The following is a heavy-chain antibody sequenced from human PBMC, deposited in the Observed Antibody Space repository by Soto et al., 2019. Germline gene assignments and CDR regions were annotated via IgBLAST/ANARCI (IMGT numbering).Heavy chain of an antibody. CDR3: ARGGAYFGWLSFDY. CDR2: IWYDGSNK. D-gene: IGHD3-9*01. CDR1: GFTFSSYG. J-gene: IGHJ4*02. V-gene: IGHV3-33*01. Sequence: QVQLVESGGGVVQPGRSLRLSCAASGFTFSSYGMHWVRQAPGKGLEWVAVIWYDGSNKYYADSVKGRFTISRDNSKNTLYLKMNSLRAEDTAVYYCARGGAYFGWLSFDYWGQGTLVTVSS.